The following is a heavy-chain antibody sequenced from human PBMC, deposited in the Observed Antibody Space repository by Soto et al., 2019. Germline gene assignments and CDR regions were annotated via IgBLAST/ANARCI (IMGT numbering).Heavy chain of an antibody. V-gene: IGHV4-59*01. CDR3: ARVWGSAFDI. CDR2: IYYSGST. D-gene: IGHD7-27*01. CDR1: GGSIISYY. Sequence: SATLSLTCTVSGGSIISYYWSWIRQPPGKGLEWIGYIYYSGSTNYNPSLKSRVTISVDTSKNQFSLKLSSVTAADTAVEDCARVWGSAFDIWGQGTRVTVPS. J-gene: IGHJ3*02.